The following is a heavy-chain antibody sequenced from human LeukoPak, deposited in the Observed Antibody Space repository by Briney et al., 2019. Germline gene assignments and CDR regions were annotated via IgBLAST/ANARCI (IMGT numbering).Heavy chain of an antibody. CDR3: ARRSWGVYYFDY. CDR2: IYTSGST. J-gene: IGHJ4*02. CDR1: GGSISSYY. D-gene: IGHD3-10*01. Sequence: SSETLSLTCTVSGGSISSYYWSWIRQPPGKGLERIGYIYTSGSTNYNPSLKSRVTISVDTTKNQILLKLSSVTAADTAVYYCARRSWGVYYFDYWGQGTLVTVSS. V-gene: IGHV4-4*09.